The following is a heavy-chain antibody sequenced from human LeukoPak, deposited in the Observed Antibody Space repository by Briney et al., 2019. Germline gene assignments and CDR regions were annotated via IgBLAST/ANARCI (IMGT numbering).Heavy chain of an antibody. V-gene: IGHV4-38-2*02. CDR2: IYHSGST. CDR3: ARSPKCRGSGSYYPRDANWFDP. CDR1: GASISSGYY. D-gene: IGHD3-10*01. Sequence: SETLSLTCTVSGASISSGYYWGWIRQPPGKGLEWIGSIYHSGSTYYNPSLKSRVTISVDTSKNQFSLKLSSVTAADTAVYYCARSPKCRGSGSYYPRDANWFDPWGQGTLVTVSS. J-gene: IGHJ5*02.